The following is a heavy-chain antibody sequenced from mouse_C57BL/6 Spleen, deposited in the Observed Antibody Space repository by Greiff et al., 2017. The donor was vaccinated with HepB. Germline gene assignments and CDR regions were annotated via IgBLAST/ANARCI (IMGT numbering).Heavy chain of an antibody. CDR3: ARPSLRYYAMDY. Sequence: VKLMESGPELVKPGASVKISCKASGYAFSSSWMNWVKQRPGKGLEWIGRIYPGDGDTNYNGKFKGKATLTADKSSSTAYMQLSSLTSEDSAVYFCARPSLRYYAMDYWGQGTSVTVSS. CDR1: GYAFSSSW. D-gene: IGHD6-5*01. V-gene: IGHV1-82*01. CDR2: IYPGDGDT. J-gene: IGHJ4*01.